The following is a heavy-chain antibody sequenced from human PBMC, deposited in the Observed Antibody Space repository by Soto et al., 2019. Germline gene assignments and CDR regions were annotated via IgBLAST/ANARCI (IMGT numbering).Heavy chain of an antibody. V-gene: IGHV4-59*01. CDR2: IYYSGST. CDR3: ARVPSYDSSGYYWAGFDY. CDR1: GGSISSYY. D-gene: IGHD3-22*01. J-gene: IGHJ4*02. Sequence: PSETLSLTCTVSGGSISSYYWSWIRQPPGKGLEWIGYIYYSGSTNYNPSLKSRVTISVDTSKNQFSLKLSSVTAADTAVYYCARVPSYDSSGYYWAGFDYWGQGTLVTVSS.